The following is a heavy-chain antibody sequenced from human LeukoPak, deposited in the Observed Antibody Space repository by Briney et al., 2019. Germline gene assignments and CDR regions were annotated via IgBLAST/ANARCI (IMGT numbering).Heavy chain of an antibody. Sequence: GGSLRLSCAASGFIFSTYAMSWVRQAPGKGLEWVAFIRYDGSNKYYADSVKGRFTISRDNSKNTLYLQMNSLRAEDTAVYYCAKEPPRGLLEWLLCYFDYWGQGTLVTVSS. J-gene: IGHJ4*02. D-gene: IGHD3-3*01. CDR3: AKEPPRGLLEWLLCYFDY. V-gene: IGHV3-30*02. CDR1: GFIFSTYA. CDR2: IRYDGSNK.